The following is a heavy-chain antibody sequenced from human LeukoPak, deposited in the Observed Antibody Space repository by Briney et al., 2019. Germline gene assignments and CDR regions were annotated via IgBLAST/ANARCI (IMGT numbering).Heavy chain of an antibody. Sequence: GGSLRLSCAASGFTFSSYSMNWVRQAPGKGLEWVSYISSSSSTIYYADSVKGRFTISRDNAKNSLYRQMNSLMAEYRAGDDCAGGPYSGYAAFDYWGQGTLGTGSS. V-gene: IGHV3-48*01. CDR1: GFTFSSYS. CDR2: ISSSSSTI. CDR3: AGGPYSGYAAFDY. J-gene: IGHJ4*02. D-gene: IGHD5-12*01.